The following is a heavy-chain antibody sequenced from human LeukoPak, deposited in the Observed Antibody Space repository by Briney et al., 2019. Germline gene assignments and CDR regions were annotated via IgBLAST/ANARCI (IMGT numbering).Heavy chain of an antibody. D-gene: IGHD5-12*01. J-gene: IGHJ3*02. Sequence: SETLSLTCTVSGGSIRSYYWSWIRQPAGKGLEWIGRIYTSGSTNYNPSLKSRVTISVDTSKNQFSLKLSSVTAADTAVYYCARNENIEAFDIWGQGTMVTVSS. V-gene: IGHV4-4*07. CDR1: GGSIRSYY. CDR2: IYTSGST. CDR3: ARNENIEAFDI.